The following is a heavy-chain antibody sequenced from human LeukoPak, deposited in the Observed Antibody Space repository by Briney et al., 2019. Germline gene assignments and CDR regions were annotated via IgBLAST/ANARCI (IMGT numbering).Heavy chain of an antibody. CDR1: GFSLSTSGVG. J-gene: IGHJ3*02. CDR3: ARRIVGATPGAFDI. CDR2: IYWDDDK. V-gene: IGHV2-5*02. Sequence: SGPTLVNPTQTLTLTCTFSGFSLSTSGVGVGWIRQPPGKALEWLAPIYWDDDKRYSPSLKSRLTITKDTSKNQVVLTMTNMDPVDTATYYCARRIVGATPGAFDIWGQGTMVTVSS. D-gene: IGHD1-26*01.